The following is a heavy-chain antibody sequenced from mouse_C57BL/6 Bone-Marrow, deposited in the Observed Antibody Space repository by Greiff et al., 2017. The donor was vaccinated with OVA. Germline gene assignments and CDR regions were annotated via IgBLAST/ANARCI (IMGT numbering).Heavy chain of an antibody. CDR3: AKEGNGYYVSYFDV. D-gene: IGHD2-3*01. J-gene: IGHJ1*03. CDR1: GFSLTSYG. Sequence: VKLMESGPGLVQPSQSLSITCTVSGFSLTSYGVHWVRQSPGKGLEWLGVIWRGGSTDYNAAFMSRLSITKDNSKSQVFFKMNSLQADDTAIYYCAKEGNGYYVSYFDVWGTGTTVTVSS. V-gene: IGHV2-5*01. CDR2: IWRGGST.